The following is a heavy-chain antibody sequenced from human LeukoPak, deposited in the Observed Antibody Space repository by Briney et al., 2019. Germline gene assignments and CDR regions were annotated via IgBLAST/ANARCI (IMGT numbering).Heavy chain of an antibody. CDR2: INPNSGGT. CDR3: ARGFDYYDSSGYSLDI. J-gene: IGHJ3*02. Sequence: ASVKVSCKASGYTFTGYYMHWVRQAPGQGLEWMGWINPNSGGTNYAQKFQGRVTMTSDTSISTAYMELSRLRSDDTAVYYCARGFDYYDSSGYSLDIWGQGTMVTVSS. D-gene: IGHD3-22*01. V-gene: IGHV1-2*02. CDR1: GYTFTGYY.